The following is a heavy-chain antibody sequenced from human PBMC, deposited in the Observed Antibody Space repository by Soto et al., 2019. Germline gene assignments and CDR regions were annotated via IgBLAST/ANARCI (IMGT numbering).Heavy chain of an antibody. D-gene: IGHD2-2*01. CDR3: ARAFGYCSSTSCFTSTNYYMDV. CDR1: GYTFTSYA. CDR2: INAGNGNT. V-gene: IGHV1-3*01. J-gene: IGHJ6*03. Sequence: ASVKVSCKASGYTFTSYAMHWVRQAPGQRLEWMGWINAGNGNTKYSQKFQGRVTITRDTSASTAYMELSSLRSEDTAVYYCARAFGYCSSTSCFTSTNYYMDVWGKGTTVTVSS.